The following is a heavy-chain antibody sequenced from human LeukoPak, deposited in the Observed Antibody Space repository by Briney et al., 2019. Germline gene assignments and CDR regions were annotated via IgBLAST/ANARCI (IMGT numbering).Heavy chain of an antibody. CDR1: GGSFSNYY. CDR2: IDHSGST. CDR3: ARGNWAYSSGYLYYFDY. V-gene: IGHV4-34*01. D-gene: IGHD6-19*01. Sequence: SETLSLTCAVYGGSFSNYYWSWIRQPPGKGLEWIGEIDHSGSTNYKPSLKSRVTISVDTSQNQFSLNLYSVTAADTAVYYCARGNWAYSSGYLYYFDYWGQGTLVTVSS. J-gene: IGHJ4*02.